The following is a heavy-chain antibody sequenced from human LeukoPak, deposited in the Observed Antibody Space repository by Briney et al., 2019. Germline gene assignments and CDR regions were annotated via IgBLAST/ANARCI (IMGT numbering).Heavy chain of an antibody. V-gene: IGHV3-7*03. J-gene: IGHJ4*02. CDR2: IKREGREK. CDR1: GFTFSSHW. Sequence: GGSLRLSCAASGFTFSSHWMSWVRQAPGKGLEGVANIKREGREKYYVDSVKGRFTISRDNAQNSLYLQMNSLRVEDTAVYYCARDRGAYAREYWGQGTLVTVSS. CDR3: ARDRGAYAREY. D-gene: IGHD5-24*01.